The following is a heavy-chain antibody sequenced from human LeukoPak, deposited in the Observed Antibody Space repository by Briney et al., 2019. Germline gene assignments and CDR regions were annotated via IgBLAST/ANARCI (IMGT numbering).Heavy chain of an antibody. CDR3: ARDHTTMIVVVTTDNWFDP. V-gene: IGHV1-18*01. D-gene: IGHD3-22*01. Sequence: ASVKVSCKASGYTFTSYGISWVRQAPGQGLEWMGWISAYNGNTNYAQKLQGRVTMTTDTSTSTAYMELRSLRSGDTAVYYCARDHTTMIVVVTTDNWFDPWGQGTLVTVSS. CDR1: GYTFTSYG. J-gene: IGHJ5*02. CDR2: ISAYNGNT.